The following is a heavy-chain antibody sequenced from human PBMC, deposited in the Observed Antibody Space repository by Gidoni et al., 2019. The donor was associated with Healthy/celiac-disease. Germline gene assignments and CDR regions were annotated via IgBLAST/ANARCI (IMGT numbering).Heavy chain of an antibody. V-gene: IGHV2-5*02. CDR1: GFSLSTSGVG. CDR2: IYWDDDK. CDR3: AHMGDYTTIRAFDI. D-gene: IGHD2-2*02. Sequence: QITLKESGPTLVKPTQTLTLTFTFSGFSLSTSGVGVGWIRQPPGKALEWLALIYWDDDKRYSPSLKSRLTITKDTSKNQVVLTMTNMDPVDTATYYCAHMGDYTTIRAFDIWGQGTMVTVSS. J-gene: IGHJ3*02.